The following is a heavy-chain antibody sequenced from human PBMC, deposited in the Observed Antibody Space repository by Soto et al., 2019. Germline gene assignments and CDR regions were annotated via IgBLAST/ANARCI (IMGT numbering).Heavy chain of an antibody. V-gene: IGHV3-21*01. CDR1: GFTFSSYS. Sequence: GGSLRLSCAASGFTFSSYSMNWVRQAPGKGLEWVSSISSSSSYIYYADSVKGRFTISRDNAKNSLYLQMNSLRAEDTAVYYCARDSPPYCSGGSCSETYFDYWGQGTLVTVSS. CDR3: ARDSPPYCSGGSCSETYFDY. D-gene: IGHD2-15*01. CDR2: ISSSSSYI. J-gene: IGHJ4*02.